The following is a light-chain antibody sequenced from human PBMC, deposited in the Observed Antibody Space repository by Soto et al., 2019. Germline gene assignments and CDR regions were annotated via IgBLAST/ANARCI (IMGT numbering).Light chain of an antibody. CDR3: QSYDATNQV. V-gene: IGLV6-57*01. CDR1: SGSIASNY. CDR2: EDN. Sequence: NFMLTQPHSVSESPGKTVIISCTRSSGSIASNYVQWDQQRPGSSPTTVIYEDNQRPSGVPDRFSGSIDSSSNSASLAISGLETEDEADYFCQSYDATNQVFSGGTKVTVL. J-gene: IGLJ3*02.